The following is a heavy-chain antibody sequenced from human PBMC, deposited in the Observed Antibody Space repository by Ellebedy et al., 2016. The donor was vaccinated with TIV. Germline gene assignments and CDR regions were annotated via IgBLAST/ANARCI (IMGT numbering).Heavy chain of an antibody. CDR3: ARAGPPDYSDSRQTDAFDI. CDR2: IYSSGDT. D-gene: IGHD3-22*01. Sequence: GESLKISCAASGISLRSYAMSWVRQAPGKGLEWVSVIYSSGDTYYADSVKGRFTISRDNSKNTLYFQMNSLRAEDTAVYYCARAGPPDYSDSRQTDAFDIWGQGTMVTVSS. CDR1: GISLRSYA. V-gene: IGHV3-53*01. J-gene: IGHJ3*02.